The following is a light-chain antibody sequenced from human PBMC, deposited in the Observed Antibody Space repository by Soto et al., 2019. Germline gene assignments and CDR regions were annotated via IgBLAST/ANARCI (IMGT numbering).Light chain of an antibody. CDR2: GNS. J-gene: IGLJ1*01. Sequence: QCVLTHPPSGSGAPRQRVTISCTGSSSNIGAGYDVHWYQQLPGTAPKLLIYGNSNRPSGVPDRFSGSKSGTSASLAITGLQAEDEADYYCQSYDSSLSGYVFGTWTKVTVL. CDR3: QSYDSSLSGYV. V-gene: IGLV1-40*01. CDR1: SSNIGAGYD.